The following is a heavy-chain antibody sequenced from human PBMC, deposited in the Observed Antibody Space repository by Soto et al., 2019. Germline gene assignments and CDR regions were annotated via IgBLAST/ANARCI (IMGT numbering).Heavy chain of an antibody. CDR1: GFTFSGSA. Sequence: EVQLVESGGGLVQPGGSLKLSCAASGFTFSGSAMHWVRQASGKGLEWVGRIRSKANSYATAYAASVKGRFTISRDVSKNTAYRQMNSLKTEDTAVYYFTSPPGKAAGGGDYWGQGTLVTVSS. D-gene: IGHD6-13*01. J-gene: IGHJ4*02. CDR2: IRSKANSYAT. V-gene: IGHV3-73*02. CDR3: TSPPGKAAGGGDY.